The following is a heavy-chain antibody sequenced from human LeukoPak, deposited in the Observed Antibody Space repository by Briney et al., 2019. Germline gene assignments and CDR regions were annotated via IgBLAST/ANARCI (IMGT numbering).Heavy chain of an antibody. CDR2: IYYSGST. J-gene: IGHJ4*02. D-gene: IGHD5-12*01. CDR1: GGSFRGYY. V-gene: IGHV4-34*01. Sequence: PSETLSLTCAVYGGSFRGYYWSWIRQPPGKGLEWIGSIYYSGSTYDNPSLKSRVTISVDTSKNQFSLNLSSVTAADTAVYYCARRSGYSGYGRWYFDSWGQGTLVTVSS. CDR3: ARRSGYSGYGRWYFDS.